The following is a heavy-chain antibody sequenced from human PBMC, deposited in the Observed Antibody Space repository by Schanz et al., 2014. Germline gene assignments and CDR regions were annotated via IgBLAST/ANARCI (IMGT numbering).Heavy chain of an antibody. CDR3: AKEKEEVAADGSFFDY. CDR2: ISGSGGST. D-gene: IGHD6-13*01. V-gene: IGHV3-23*04. Sequence: VQLVESGGGVVQPGRSLRLSCAASGFNFRNYAMTWVRQAPGKGLEWVSGISGSGGSTYDADSVKGRFTISRDNSKNTVNLQMNSLRAEDTAVYYCAKEKEEVAADGSFFDYWGQGTLVTVSS. CDR1: GFNFRNYA. J-gene: IGHJ4*02.